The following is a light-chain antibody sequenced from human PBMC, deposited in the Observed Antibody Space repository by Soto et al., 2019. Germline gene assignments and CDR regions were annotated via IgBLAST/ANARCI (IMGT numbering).Light chain of an antibody. Sequence: EIVLTQSPGTLSLSPGERATLSCRASQSVSNNYLAWYQQKPGQAPRLLIYGASNRATGIPDRFSGSGSGTDFTLTISSLEPEDFAVYYCQQRSYPITFAQGTRLEIK. CDR1: QSVSNNY. V-gene: IGKV3-20*01. J-gene: IGKJ5*01. CDR2: GAS. CDR3: QQRSYPIT.